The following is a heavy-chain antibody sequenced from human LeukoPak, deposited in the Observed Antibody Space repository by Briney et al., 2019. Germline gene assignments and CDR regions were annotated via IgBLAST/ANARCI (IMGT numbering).Heavy chain of an antibody. CDR1: GFTFSGYW. CDR2: INTDETTT. Sequence: GGSLRLSCAASGFTFSGYWMHWVRQAPGKGLVWVSRINTDETTTNTADSVEGRFTISRDNVKNTLYLQMNSLRAEDTAVYYCARGGYSINSLDYWGQGTLVTVSS. CDR3: ARGGYSINSLDY. J-gene: IGHJ4*02. D-gene: IGHD4-11*01. V-gene: IGHV3-74*01.